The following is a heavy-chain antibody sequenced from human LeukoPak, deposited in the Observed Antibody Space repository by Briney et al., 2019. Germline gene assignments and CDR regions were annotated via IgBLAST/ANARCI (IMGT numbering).Heavy chain of an antibody. J-gene: IGHJ4*02. CDR1: GFTFSSYA. V-gene: IGHV3-30-3*01. Sequence: GGSLRLSCAASGFTFSSYAMHWVRQAPGKGLEWVAVISYDGSNKYYADSVKGRFTISRDNSKNTLYLQMNSLRAEDTAVYYCVRGGSDSSGYYFDYWGQGTLVTVSS. CDR2: ISYDGSNK. D-gene: IGHD3-22*01. CDR3: VRGGSDSSGYYFDY.